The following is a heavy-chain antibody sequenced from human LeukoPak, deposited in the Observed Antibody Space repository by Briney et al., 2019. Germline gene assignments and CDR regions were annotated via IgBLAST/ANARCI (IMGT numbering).Heavy chain of an antibody. V-gene: IGHV4-59*01. D-gene: IGHD3-10*01. CDR3: ARGTEASENGSGRWWYYYMDV. J-gene: IGHJ6*03. CDR1: GGSISSYY. Sequence: SETLSLTCTVSGGSISSYYWSWIRQPPGKGLEWIGYIYYSGSTNYNPSLKSRVTISVDTSKNQFSLKLSSVTAADTAVYYCARGTEASENGSGRWWYYYMDVCGKGTTVTVSS. CDR2: IYYSGST.